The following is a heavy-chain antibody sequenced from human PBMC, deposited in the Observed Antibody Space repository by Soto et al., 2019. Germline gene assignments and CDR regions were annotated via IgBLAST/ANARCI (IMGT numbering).Heavy chain of an antibody. CDR3: AKTQGPFYYDSSGYYLAY. CDR2: IYGGLTT. D-gene: IGHD3-22*01. CDR1: GFTVSSTY. J-gene: IGHJ4*02. Sequence: QTGGSLRLSCAASGFTVSSTYMTWVRQAPGKGLEWVSVIYGGLTTSYADSVKGRFTISRDNSKNTLYLQMNSLRAEDTAVYYCAKTQGPFYYDSSGYYLAYWGQGTLVTVSS. V-gene: IGHV3-53*01.